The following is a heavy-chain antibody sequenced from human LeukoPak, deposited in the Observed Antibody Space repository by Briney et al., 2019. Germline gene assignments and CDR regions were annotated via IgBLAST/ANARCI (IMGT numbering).Heavy chain of an antibody. D-gene: IGHD5-12*01. J-gene: IGHJ4*01. V-gene: IGHV4-38-2*01. CDR1: GYSLSSGYY. CDR2: IYNSGST. Sequence: SETLSLTCAVSGYSLSSGYYWGWTGQPPGKGLEWIGRIYNSGSTYYNPSLKSRVTISVDTSKDQFSLKLGSVTAADTAVYYCASTTYSGPTLKGRRPFDYWGQGTLVTVSS. CDR3: ASTTYSGPTLKGRRPFDY.